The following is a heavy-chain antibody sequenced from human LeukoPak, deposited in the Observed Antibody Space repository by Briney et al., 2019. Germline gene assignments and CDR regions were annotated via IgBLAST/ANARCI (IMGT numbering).Heavy chain of an antibody. CDR2: IYYSGST. CDR3: ARDGPLLVGGAFDI. Sequence: SETLSLTCTVSGGSISSYYWSWLRQPPGKGLEWIGYIYYSGSTNYNPSLKSRVTISVDTSKNQFSLKLSSVTAADTAVYYCARDGPLLVGGAFDIWGQGTMVTVSS. D-gene: IGHD2-8*02. J-gene: IGHJ3*02. CDR1: GGSISSYY. V-gene: IGHV4-59*01.